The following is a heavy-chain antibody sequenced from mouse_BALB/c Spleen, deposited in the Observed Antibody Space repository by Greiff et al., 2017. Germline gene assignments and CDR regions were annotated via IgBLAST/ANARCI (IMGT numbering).Heavy chain of an antibody. J-gene: IGHJ1*01. CDR3: VITTATLYFDV. D-gene: IGHD1-2*01. CDR1: GFTFNTYA. CDR2: IRSKSNNYAT. V-gene: IGHV10-1*02. Sequence: EVQLVESGGGLVQPKGSLKLSCAASGFTFNTYAMNWVRQAPGKGLEWVARIRSKSNNYATYYADSVKDRFTISRDDSQSMLYLQMNNLKTEDTAMYYCVITTATLYFDVWGAGTTVTVSS.